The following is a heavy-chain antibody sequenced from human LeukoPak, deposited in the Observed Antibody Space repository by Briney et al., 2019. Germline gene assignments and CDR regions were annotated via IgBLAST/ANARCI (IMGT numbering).Heavy chain of an antibody. CDR3: ARVGSGWYGVPFDY. Sequence: ASVTVSCKASGYTFTGYYMHWVRQAPGQGLEWMGRINPNSGGTNYAQKFRGRVTMTRDTSISTAYMELSRLRSDDTAVYYCARVGSGWYGVPFDYWGQGTLVTVSS. CDR2: INPNSGGT. D-gene: IGHD6-19*01. J-gene: IGHJ4*02. CDR1: GYTFTGYY. V-gene: IGHV1-2*06.